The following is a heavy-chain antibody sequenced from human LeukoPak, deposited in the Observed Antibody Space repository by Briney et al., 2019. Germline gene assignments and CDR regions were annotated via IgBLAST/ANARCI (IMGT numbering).Heavy chain of an antibody. CDR3: AKDTYYDFWGGYSAVFDY. CDR2: IGGSGGST. Sequence: GGSLRLSCAASGFTFSSYAMSWVRQAPGKGLEWVSAIGGSGGSTYYADSVKGRFTISRDNSKNTLYLQMNSLRAEDTAVYYCAKDTYYDFWGGYSAVFDYWGQGTLVTVSS. V-gene: IGHV3-23*01. CDR1: GFTFSSYA. J-gene: IGHJ4*02. D-gene: IGHD3-3*01.